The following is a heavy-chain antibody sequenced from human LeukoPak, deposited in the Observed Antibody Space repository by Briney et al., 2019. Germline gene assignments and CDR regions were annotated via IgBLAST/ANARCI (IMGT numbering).Heavy chain of an antibody. CDR1: GFTFSDYH. D-gene: IGHD3-3*02. V-gene: IGHV3-11*01. Sequence: GGSLRLSCAASGFTFSDYHMSWIRQAPGKGLEWVSHITSSGRSIYYADSVKGRFTISRDDAKNSLYLQMNSLKTEDTAVYYCTTVTHFNLGGQGTLVAVSS. J-gene: IGHJ1*01. CDR2: ITSSGRSI. CDR3: TTVTHFNL.